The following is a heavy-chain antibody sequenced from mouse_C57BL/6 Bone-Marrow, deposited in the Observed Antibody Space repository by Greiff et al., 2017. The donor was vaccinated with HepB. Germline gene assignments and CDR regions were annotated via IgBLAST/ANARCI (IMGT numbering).Heavy chain of an antibody. CDR1: GYTFTSYG. CDR3: AREKYYYGSSYVY. V-gene: IGHV1-81*01. J-gene: IGHJ2*01. Sequence: VQLQQSGAELARPGASVKLSCKASGYTFTSYGISWVKQRTGQGLEWIGESYPGSGNTYYNEKFKGKATLTADKSSSTAYMELRSLTSEDSAVYFCAREKYYYGSSYVYWGQGTTLTVSS. CDR2: SYPGSGNT. D-gene: IGHD1-1*01.